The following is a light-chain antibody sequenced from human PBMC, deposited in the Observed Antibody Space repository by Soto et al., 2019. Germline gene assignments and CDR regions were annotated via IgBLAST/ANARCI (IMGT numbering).Light chain of an antibody. J-gene: IGKJ1*01. V-gene: IGKV1-5*01. CDR2: DAS. CDR3: QQYNNYPRT. Sequence: DIQMTQSPSTLSASIGDRVTITSRASESIRTWLAWYQHKPGKAPKFLIYDASSLESGVPSRFSGSGSGTEFTLTISNLQPDDFATYFCQQYNNYPRTFGQGTKVDIK. CDR1: ESIRTW.